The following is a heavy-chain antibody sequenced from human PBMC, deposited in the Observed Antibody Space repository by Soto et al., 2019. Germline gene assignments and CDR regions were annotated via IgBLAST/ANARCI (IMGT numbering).Heavy chain of an antibody. Sequence: ASVKVSCKASGGTFSSYAISWVRQAPGQGLEWMGGIIPIFGTANYAQKFQGRVTITADESTSTAYMELSSLRSEDTAVYYCARTYPDRYSSSPNDRYYYYGMDVWGQGTTVTVSS. CDR3: ARTYPDRYSSSPNDRYYYYGMDV. V-gene: IGHV1-69*13. CDR1: GGTFSSYA. D-gene: IGHD6-13*01. J-gene: IGHJ6*02. CDR2: IIPIFGTA.